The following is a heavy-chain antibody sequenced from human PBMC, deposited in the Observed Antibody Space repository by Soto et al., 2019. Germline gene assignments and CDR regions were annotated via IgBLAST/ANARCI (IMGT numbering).Heavy chain of an antibody. Sequence: QVQLQESGPGKVKHSETLSLTCSVSGGSMNYYYWTWIRQSPGKGLEWIGSVSHTGSTTYSPSLKSRVVISLDTSRNQFSLTLSSVTAADTAVYFCARYSPPKKAYDSNPGLFDPWGQGTLVAVTS. V-gene: IGHV4-59*03. CDR3: ARYSPPKKAYDSNPGLFDP. D-gene: IGHD3-22*01. CDR1: GGSMNYYY. CDR2: VSHTGST. J-gene: IGHJ5*02.